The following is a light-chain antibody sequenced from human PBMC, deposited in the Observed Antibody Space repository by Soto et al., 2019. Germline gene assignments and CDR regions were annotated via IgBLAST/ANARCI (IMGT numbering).Light chain of an antibody. CDR3: HQSPWT. J-gene: IGKJ1*01. CDR1: QSVSSN. V-gene: IGKV3-15*01. CDR2: GAS. Sequence: ETVLTQFPITLSVSPGERATLSCRASQSVSSNLAWYQQRPGQAPRLLIYGASTRATGIPARFSGSGSGTEFTLTLSSLQSEDFAVYYCHQSPWTFGQGTKVEI.